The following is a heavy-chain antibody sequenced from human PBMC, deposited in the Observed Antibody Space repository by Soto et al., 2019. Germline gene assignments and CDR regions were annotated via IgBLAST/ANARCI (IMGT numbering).Heavy chain of an antibody. J-gene: IGHJ3*02. CDR2: INWNDDE. D-gene: IGHD2-15*01. V-gene: IGHV2-5*01. CDR1: GFSLNTRAVG. Sequence: QITLKESGPTLVKPTQTLTLTCTFSGFSLNTRAVGVGWIRQAPGKALEWLALINWNDDERYSPSLKDRLTITKDTSKNHVCLTMTNIGPVDTATYYCAHRHDLGGFDIWGQGTAVTVSS. CDR3: AHRHDLGGFDI.